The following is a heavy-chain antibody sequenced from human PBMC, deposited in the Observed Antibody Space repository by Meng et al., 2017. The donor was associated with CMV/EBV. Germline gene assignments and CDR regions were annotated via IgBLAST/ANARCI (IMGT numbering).Heavy chain of an antibody. Sequence: LRLSCAISGASVSSNSAAWNWIRQSPSRGLEWLGRTYYRSKWYNDYAVSVKSRITINPDTSKNQFSLQLNSVTPEDTAVYYCARDFRAVPVLRFLEWSSYGMDVWGQGTTVTVSS. CDR2: TYYRSKWYN. J-gene: IGHJ6*02. V-gene: IGHV6-1*01. CDR1: GASVSSNSAA. D-gene: IGHD3-3*01. CDR3: ARDFRAVPVLRFLEWSSYGMDV.